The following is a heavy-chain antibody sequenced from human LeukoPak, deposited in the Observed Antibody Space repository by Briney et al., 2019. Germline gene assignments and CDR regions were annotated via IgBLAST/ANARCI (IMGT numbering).Heavy chain of an antibody. D-gene: IGHD2-2*01. Sequence: GRSLRLSCAASGFTFSSYGMHWVRQAPGKGLEWVAVISYDGSNKYYADSVKGRFTISRDNSKNTLCLHMNSLRAEDTAVYYCARQYCSSTSCNAAFDMWGQGTMVTVSS. CDR3: ARQYCSSTSCNAAFDM. V-gene: IGHV3-33*05. J-gene: IGHJ3*02. CDR2: ISYDGSNK. CDR1: GFTFSSYG.